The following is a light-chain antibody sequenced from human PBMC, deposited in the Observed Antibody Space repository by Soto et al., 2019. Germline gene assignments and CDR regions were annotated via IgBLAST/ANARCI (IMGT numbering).Light chain of an antibody. J-gene: IGKJ1*01. Sequence: EVVLTQSPGTLSLSPGERATLSCRASQSVSNNYLAWYQQKPGQATRLLIYGASTRATGVPDRFSGSGYGKEFTLTISRLEPEDFVVFYCHQYSSAPRTFGQGTRVEVK. V-gene: IGKV3-20*01. CDR1: QSVSNNY. CDR3: HQYSSAPRT. CDR2: GAS.